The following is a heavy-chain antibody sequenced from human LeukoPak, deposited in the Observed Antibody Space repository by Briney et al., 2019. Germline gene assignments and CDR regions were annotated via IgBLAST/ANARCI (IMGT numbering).Heavy chain of an antibody. V-gene: IGHV4-59*08. CDR2: IYYSGGT. CDR1: DGPISSYY. CDR3: AGASNWISLNY. D-gene: IGHD1-1*01. J-gene: IGHJ4*02. Sequence: PSETLSLTCTVSDGPISSYYWSWIRQPPGKGLEWIGYIYYSGGTNYNPSLKSRVIISVDTSKNQFSLKLNSVTAADTAVYYCAGASNWISLNYWGQGTLVTVSS.